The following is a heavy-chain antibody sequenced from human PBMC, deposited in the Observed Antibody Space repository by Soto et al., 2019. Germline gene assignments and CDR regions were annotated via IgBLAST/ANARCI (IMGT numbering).Heavy chain of an antibody. V-gene: IGHV3-30*18. J-gene: IGHJ6*02. D-gene: IGHD4-17*01. Sequence: SLRLSCAASGFTFSSYGMHWVRQAPGKGLEWVAVISYDGSNKYYADSVKGRFTISRDNSKNTLYLQMNSLRAEDTAVYYCAKDNYGIGMDVWGQGTTVTV. CDR3: AKDNYGIGMDV. CDR1: GFTFSSYG. CDR2: ISYDGSNK.